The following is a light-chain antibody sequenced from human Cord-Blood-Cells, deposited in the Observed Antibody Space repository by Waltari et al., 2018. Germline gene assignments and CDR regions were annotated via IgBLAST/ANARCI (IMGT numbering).Light chain of an antibody. V-gene: IGLV2-14*01. CDR2: DVS. CDR3: SSYTSSSTLDVV. J-gene: IGLJ2*01. CDR1: SSDVGGYNY. Sequence: QSALTQPASVSGSPGQSITISCTGTSSDVGGYNYDSWYQQHPGKAPNLMIYDVSNRPSGFSNRFSGSKSANTASLTISGLQAEDEADYYCSSYTSSSTLDVVFGGGTKLTVL.